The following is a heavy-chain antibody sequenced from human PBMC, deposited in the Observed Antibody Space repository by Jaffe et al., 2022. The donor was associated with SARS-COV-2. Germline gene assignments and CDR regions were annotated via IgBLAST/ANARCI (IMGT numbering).Heavy chain of an antibody. J-gene: IGHJ6*03. CDR3: ARVELWGSGYPGDYYYMDV. CDR2: IYYSGST. Sequence: QVQLQESGPGLVKPSETLSLTCTVSGGSVSSGSYYWSWIRQPPGKGLEWIGYIYYSGSTNYNPSLKSRVTISVDTSKNQFSLKLSSVTAADTAVYYCARVELWGSGYPGDYYYMDVWGKGTTVTVSS. V-gene: IGHV4-61*01. CDR1: GGSVSSGSYY. D-gene: IGHD3-22*01.